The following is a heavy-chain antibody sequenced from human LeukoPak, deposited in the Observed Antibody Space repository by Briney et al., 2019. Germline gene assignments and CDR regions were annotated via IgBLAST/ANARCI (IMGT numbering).Heavy chain of an antibody. CDR1: GYTFTSYD. Sequence: ASVKVSCKASGYTFTSYDINWVRQATGQGLEWMGWMNPNSGNTGYAQKFQGRVTMTRNTSISTAYMELSSLRSEDTAVYYCARVSTRCSGGSCCPLHFDYWGQGTLVTVSS. J-gene: IGHJ4*02. CDR3: ARVSTRCSGGSCCPLHFDY. CDR2: MNPNSGNT. D-gene: IGHD2-15*01. V-gene: IGHV1-8*01.